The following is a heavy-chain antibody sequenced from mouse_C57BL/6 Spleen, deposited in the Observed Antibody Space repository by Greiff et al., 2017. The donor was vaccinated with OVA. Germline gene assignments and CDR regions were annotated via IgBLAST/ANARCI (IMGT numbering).Heavy chain of an antibody. V-gene: IGHV1-64*01. CDR3: ARRTGPDY. J-gene: IGHJ2*01. CDR2: IHPNSGST. D-gene: IGHD4-1*01. Sequence: QVQLQQSGPELVKPGASVKISCKASGYAFSSSWMHWVKQRPGQGLEWIGMIHPNSGSTNYNEKFKSKATLTVDKSSSTAYMQLSSLTSEDSAVYYCARRTGPDYWGQGTTLTVSS. CDR1: GYAFSSSW.